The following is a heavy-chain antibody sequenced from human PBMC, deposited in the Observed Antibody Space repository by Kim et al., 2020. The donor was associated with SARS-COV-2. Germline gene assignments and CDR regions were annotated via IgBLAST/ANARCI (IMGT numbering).Heavy chain of an antibody. J-gene: IGHJ4*02. Sequence: SPGSVKGRLPLSRDHSKNTLYLQMNRLRAEDTAVYYCAQRAGARGGNFDYWGQGTLVSVSS. CDR3: AQRAGARGGNFDY. V-gene: IGHV3-23*01. D-gene: IGHD3-10*01.